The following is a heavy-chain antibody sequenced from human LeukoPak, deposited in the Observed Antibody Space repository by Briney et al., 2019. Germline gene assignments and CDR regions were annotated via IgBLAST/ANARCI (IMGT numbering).Heavy chain of an antibody. Sequence: ASVKVSCKASGYTFTSYGISWVRQAPGHGLEWMGWISAYNGNTNYAQKLQGRVTMTTDTSTSTAYMELRSLRSDDTAVYYCARLHGRPRSAPGVFPYYYDSSHKNAFDIWGQGTMVTVSS. CDR2: ISAYNGNT. V-gene: IGHV1-18*01. CDR1: GYTFTSYG. J-gene: IGHJ3*02. CDR3: ARLHGRPRSAPGVFPYYYDSSHKNAFDI. D-gene: IGHD3-22*01.